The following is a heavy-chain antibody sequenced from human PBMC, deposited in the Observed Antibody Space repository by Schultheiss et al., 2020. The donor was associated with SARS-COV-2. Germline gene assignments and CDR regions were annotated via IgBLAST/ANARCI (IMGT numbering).Heavy chain of an antibody. D-gene: IGHD3-10*01. J-gene: IGHJ4*02. CDR2: ISSSSSTI. CDR3: ARDPGGLLDY. V-gene: IGHV3-11*04. Sequence: GESLKISCAASGFTFSDYYMSWIRQAPGKGLEWVSYISSSSSTIYYADSVKGRFTISRDNAKNSLYLQMNSLRDEDTAVYYCARDPGGLLDYWGQGTLVTVSS. CDR1: GFTFSDYY.